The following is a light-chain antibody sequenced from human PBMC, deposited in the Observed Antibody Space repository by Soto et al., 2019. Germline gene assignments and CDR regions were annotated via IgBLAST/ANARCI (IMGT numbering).Light chain of an antibody. Sequence: DIQMTQSPSSLSASVGDRVTITCRASQSITNYLNWYQQKQGKAPKLLNYGASSLQSGVPSRFSGSESGTDFTLTISSLQPEDFATYYCQQSYSAPFTFGPGTKVDIK. CDR1: QSITNY. V-gene: IGKV1-39*01. J-gene: IGKJ3*01. CDR3: QQSYSAPFT. CDR2: GAS.